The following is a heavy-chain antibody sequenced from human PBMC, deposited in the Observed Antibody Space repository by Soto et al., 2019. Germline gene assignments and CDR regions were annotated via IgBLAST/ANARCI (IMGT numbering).Heavy chain of an antibody. CDR3: AGRITVAGTLAY. J-gene: IGHJ4*02. CDR2: ISGSGGST. D-gene: IGHD6-19*01. CDR1: GLTFCSYA. V-gene: IGHV3-23*01. Sequence: GGSLRLSCAASGLTFCSYAMSWVRQAPGKGLEWVSAISGSGGSTFYADSVKGRFTISRDNSKNTLFLQMNSLRAEDTAVYYCAGRITVAGTLAYWGQGTLVTVSS.